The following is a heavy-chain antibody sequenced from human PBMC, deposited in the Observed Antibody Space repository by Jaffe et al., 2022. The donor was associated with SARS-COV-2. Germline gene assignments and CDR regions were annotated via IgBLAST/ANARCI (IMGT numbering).Heavy chain of an antibody. CDR2: IHPSGFI. CDR1: DGSISSGVYY. V-gene: IGHV4-31*03. Sequence: QVLLQESGPGLVEPSQTLSLTCTVSDGSISSGVYYWSWIRQHPGKGLEWIGSIHPSGFIYYNPSLKSRLIISIDTSKSHFSLKLSSVTAADTAVYYCARGHDAIKAGDFWGQGTLVTVSS. D-gene: IGHD2-21*01. J-gene: IGHJ4*02. CDR3: ARGHDAIKAGDF.